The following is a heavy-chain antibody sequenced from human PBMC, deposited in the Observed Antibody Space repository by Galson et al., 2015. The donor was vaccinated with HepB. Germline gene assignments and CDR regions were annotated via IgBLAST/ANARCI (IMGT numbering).Heavy chain of an antibody. CDR2: IYWDDEK. J-gene: IGHJ3*02. D-gene: IGHD3-16*02. V-gene: IGHV2-5*02. CDR1: GFSLSTSGVG. Sequence: PALVKPTQTLTLTCTFSGFSLSTSGVGVGWIRQPPGKALEWLALIYWDDEKSYSTSLKSRLTISKDTSKSQVVLTMANMDPVDTATYYCALTGYDYVWGSYRDDAFDIWGQGTMVTVSS. CDR3: ALTGYDYVWGSYRDDAFDI.